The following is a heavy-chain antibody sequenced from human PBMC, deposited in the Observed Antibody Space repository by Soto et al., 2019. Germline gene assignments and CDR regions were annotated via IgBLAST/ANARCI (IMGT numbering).Heavy chain of an antibody. Sequence: QVKLQESGPGLEKPSGTLSLXXAXSGGSISNNRWWTWVRQAPGKGLEWIGEIHDRGSTNYNLSLKSRATVSIDRSKNQFSLEMRAVTAADTAVYYCAGQWAAGYGAFDPWGQGTLVTVSS. D-gene: IGHD3-9*01. V-gene: IGHV4-4*02. CDR2: IHDRGST. CDR3: AGQWAAGYGAFDP. J-gene: IGHJ5*02. CDR1: GGSISNNRW.